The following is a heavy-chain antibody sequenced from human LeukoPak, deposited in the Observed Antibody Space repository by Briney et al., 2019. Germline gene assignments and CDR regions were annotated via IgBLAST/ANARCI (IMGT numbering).Heavy chain of an antibody. D-gene: IGHD4/OR15-4a*01. CDR2: IYYSGST. CDR3: AREDYYFDN. V-gene: IGHV4-59*01. Sequence: PSETLSLTCTVSGGSISTYYWSWIRQPPGKGLEWIGYIYYSGSTNYNPSLRSRVTISVDTSKNQFSLKVSSVTAADTAVYYCAREDYYFDNWGQGTLVTVSS. CDR1: GGSISTYY. J-gene: IGHJ4*02.